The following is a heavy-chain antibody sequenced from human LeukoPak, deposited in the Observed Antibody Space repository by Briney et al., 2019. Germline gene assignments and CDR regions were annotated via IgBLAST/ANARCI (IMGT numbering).Heavy chain of an antibody. CDR1: GYTLSDYY. J-gene: IGHJ3*02. V-gene: IGHV1-2*02. Sequence: ASVKVSCKASGYTLSDYYIHWVRQAPGQGLEWMGWLNPNSGGRNYAQKFQGRVTMTRDTSISTAYMELSGLTPDDTAVYYCAREAGGYAFDIWGQGTMVTVSS. CDR2: LNPNSGGR. D-gene: IGHD6-25*01. CDR3: AREAGGYAFDI.